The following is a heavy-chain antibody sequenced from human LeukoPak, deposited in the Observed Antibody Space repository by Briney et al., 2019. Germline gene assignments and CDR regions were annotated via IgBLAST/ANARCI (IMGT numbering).Heavy chain of an antibody. Sequence: GGSLRLSCAASGFSFSSYAMHWVRQAPGKGLEWVAFISYDGSKTYYAESVKGRFIIPRDNSKNTLYLQMNSLRPEDTAVYYCERQFDYWGQGTLVTVSS. J-gene: IGHJ4*02. CDR2: ISYDGSKT. V-gene: IGHV3-30-3*01. CDR1: GFSFSSYA. CDR3: ERQFDY.